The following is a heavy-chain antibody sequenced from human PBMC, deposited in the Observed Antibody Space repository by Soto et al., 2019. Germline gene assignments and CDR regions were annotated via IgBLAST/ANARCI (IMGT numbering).Heavy chain of an antibody. CDR2: INPKSGVT. J-gene: IGHJ4*02. CDR3: ARAYSGSGSPKF. D-gene: IGHD3-10*01. CDR1: GYIFTDNY. V-gene: IGHV1-2*02. Sequence: ASVKVSCKTSGYIFTDNYLHWVRQAPGLGLEWMGWINPKSGVTDFAQNFRGRVTMTRDTAISTAYMELSRLRSDDTAVYYCARAYSGSGSPKFWGQGTLVTVSS.